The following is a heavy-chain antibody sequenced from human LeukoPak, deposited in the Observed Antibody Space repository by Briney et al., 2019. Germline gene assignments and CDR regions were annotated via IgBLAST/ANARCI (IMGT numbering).Heavy chain of an antibody. CDR2: IYTSGST. CDR1: GGSISSYY. D-gene: IGHD3-3*01. CDR3: ARSSRGLGYDFPFDY. Sequence: SETLSLTCTVSGGSISSYYWSWIRQPAGKGLEWIGRIYTSGSTNYNPSLKSRVTMSVDTSKNQFSLKLRSATAADTAVYYCARSSRGLGYDFPFDYWGQGTLVTVSS. V-gene: IGHV4-4*07. J-gene: IGHJ4*02.